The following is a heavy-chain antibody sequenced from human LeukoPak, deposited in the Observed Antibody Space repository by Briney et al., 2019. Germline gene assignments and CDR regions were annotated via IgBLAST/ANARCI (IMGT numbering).Heavy chain of an antibody. CDR3: ARAPDYGDYLSWFDP. CDR1: GDNVSSNSAG. V-gene: IGHV6-1*01. Sequence: SQTLSLTCAISGDNVSSNSAGWNWIRQSPSRGLEWLGGTYYRSKWYNDYAVSVKSRITINPDTTKNQFSLQLNSVTPEDTAVYYCARAPDYGDYLSWFDPWGQGTLVTVSS. CDR2: TYYRSKWYN. J-gene: IGHJ5*02. D-gene: IGHD4-17*01.